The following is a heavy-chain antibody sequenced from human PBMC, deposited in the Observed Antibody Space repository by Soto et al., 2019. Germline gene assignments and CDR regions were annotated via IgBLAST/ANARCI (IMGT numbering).Heavy chain of an antibody. CDR3: ERHGERRVAGTLVDY. CDR2: IYYSGST. D-gene: IGHD6-19*01. J-gene: IGHJ4*02. Sequence: QVQLQESGPGLVKPSETLSLTCTVSGGSISRYYWSWIRQPPGKGLEWIGYIYYSGSTNYNPSPKSRVTISVDTSKNQFALKLSSVTAADTAVYYCERHGERRVAGTLVDYWGQATLVTVSS. V-gene: IGHV4-59*08. CDR1: GGSISRYY.